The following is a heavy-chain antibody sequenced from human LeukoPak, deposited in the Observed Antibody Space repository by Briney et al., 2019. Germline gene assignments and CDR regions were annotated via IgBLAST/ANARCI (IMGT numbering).Heavy chain of an antibody. V-gene: IGHV4-61*02. CDR2: IYTSGST. CDR1: GGSISSGSYY. CDR3: ARGYCSGGSCYRPRYDAFDI. Sequence: SETLSLTCTVSGGSISSGSYYWSWIRQPAGKGLEWIGRIYTSGSTNYNPSLKSRVNISVDTSKNQFSLKLSPVTAADTAVYYCARGYCSGGSCYRPRYDAFDIWGQGTMVTVSS. J-gene: IGHJ3*02. D-gene: IGHD2-15*01.